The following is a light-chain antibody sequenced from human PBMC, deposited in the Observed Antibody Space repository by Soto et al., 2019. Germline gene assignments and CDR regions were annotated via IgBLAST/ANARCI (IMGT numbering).Light chain of an antibody. J-gene: IGKJ4*01. Sequence: DIQMTQSPSSVSASVGDRVTITCRASQDIGYALAWFQQKPGEAPRLLMYTASSLHRGLPSRFSGSRSWTDFTLTISSLQPEDAATYYGQQGNSFPLTFGGGTKVEIK. CDR2: TAS. V-gene: IGKV1-12*01. CDR1: QDIGYA. CDR3: QQGNSFPLT.